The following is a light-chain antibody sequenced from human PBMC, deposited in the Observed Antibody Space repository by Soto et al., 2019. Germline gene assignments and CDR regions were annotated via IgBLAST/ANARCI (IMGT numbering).Light chain of an antibody. Sequence: EIVVTQSPALLSVSPGERVTLSCRASQSVISSIAWYQQKLGQAHRLLIYGASTRATGIPARFSDSGSGTEFFLTISSLQSEDFAMYYCQHYNNWLGPFGGGTEVELK. J-gene: IGKJ4*02. V-gene: IGKV3-15*01. CDR1: QSVISS. CDR3: QHYNNWLGP. CDR2: GAS.